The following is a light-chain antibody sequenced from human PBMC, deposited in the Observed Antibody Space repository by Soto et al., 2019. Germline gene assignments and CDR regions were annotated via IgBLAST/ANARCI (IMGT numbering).Light chain of an antibody. CDR2: EVT. CDR3: SSYAGINNLV. V-gene: IGLV2-8*01. CDR1: SSGDGGYDS. Sequence: QSALTQPPSASGSPGQSVTISCTGSSSGDGGYDSVSWYQQYPGKAPKLMIYEVTKRPSGVPDRFSGSKSGNTASLTVSGLQAEDEADYYCSSYAGINNLVFGGGTKVTVL. J-gene: IGLJ2*01.